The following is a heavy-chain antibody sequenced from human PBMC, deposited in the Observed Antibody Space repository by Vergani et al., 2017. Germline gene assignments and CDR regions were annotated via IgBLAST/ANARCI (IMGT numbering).Heavy chain of an antibody. CDR2: INSDGSST. J-gene: IGHJ1*01. V-gene: IGHV3-74*02. D-gene: IGHD3-16*01. Sequence: EVQLLESGGGLVQPGGSLRLSCAASGFTFSSYWMHWVRQAPGKGLVWVSRINSDGSSTSYADSVKGRFTISRDNAKNTLYLQMNSLRAEDTAVYYCARVLYDYVWGSPNGYFQHWGQGTLVTVSS. CDR3: ARVLYDYVWGSPNGYFQH. CDR1: GFTFSSYW.